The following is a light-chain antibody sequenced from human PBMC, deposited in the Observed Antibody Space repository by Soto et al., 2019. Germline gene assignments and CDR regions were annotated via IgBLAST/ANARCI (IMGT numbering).Light chain of an antibody. Sequence: PGGRATLSCRASQRXGSSLAWYQQKPGQAPRLLIYDASNRPTGIPARFSGSGSGTDFTLTISSLEPEDFAVYFCQQRSRSLTFGGXTRVEIK. J-gene: IGKJ4*01. CDR3: QQRSRSLT. CDR1: QRXGSS. CDR2: DAS. V-gene: IGKV3-11*01.